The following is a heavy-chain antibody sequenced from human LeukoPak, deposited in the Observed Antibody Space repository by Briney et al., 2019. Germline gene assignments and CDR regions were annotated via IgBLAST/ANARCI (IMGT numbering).Heavy chain of an antibody. J-gene: IGHJ4*02. CDR3: ARDYYNSGSYYQRDFDY. CDR1: GFTFSAYW. Sequence: AGGSLRLSCAASGFTFSAYWMHWVRQAPGKGPEWVAAIWYDGGNIYYADSVKARFTISRDNSKNMLFLQMNTLRAEDTAVYYCARDYYNSGSYYQRDFDYWGQGTLVTVSS. CDR2: IWYDGGNI. V-gene: IGHV3-33*08. D-gene: IGHD3-10*01.